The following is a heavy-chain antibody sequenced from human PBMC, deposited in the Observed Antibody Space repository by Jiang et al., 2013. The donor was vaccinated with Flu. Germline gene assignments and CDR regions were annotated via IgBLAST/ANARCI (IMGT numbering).Heavy chain of an antibody. CDR2: ITWNSGTL. Sequence: KGLEWVSGITWNSGTLGYADSVRGRFTISRDSAKESLFLQMDSLRAEDTAVYYCAKDISVAGVGLDYWGQGTLVTVSS. J-gene: IGHJ4*02. V-gene: IGHV3-9*01. D-gene: IGHD6-19*01. CDR3: AKDISVAGVGLDY.